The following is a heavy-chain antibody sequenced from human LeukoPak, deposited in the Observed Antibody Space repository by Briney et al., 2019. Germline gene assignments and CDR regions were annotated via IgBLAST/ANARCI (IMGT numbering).Heavy chain of an antibody. CDR1: GGSFSGYY. D-gene: IGHD3-22*01. J-gene: IGHJ4*02. V-gene: IGHV4-34*01. CDR3: ARDRSYSSGYPYYFDY. CDR2: INHSGST. Sequence: SETLSLTCAVYGGSFSGYYWSWIRQPPGKGLEWIGEINHSGSTNCNPSLKSRVTISIDTSKNQFSLKLNSGTAADTAVYYCARDRSYSSGYPYYFDYWGQGTLVTVSS.